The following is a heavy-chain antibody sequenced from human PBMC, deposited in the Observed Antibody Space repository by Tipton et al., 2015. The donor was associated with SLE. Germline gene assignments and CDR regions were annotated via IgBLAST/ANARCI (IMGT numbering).Heavy chain of an antibody. CDR1: GGSISSYY. D-gene: IGHD3-16*01. Sequence: TLSLTCTVSGGSISSYYWSWIRQLPGKGLEWIGYIYYSGSTNYNPSLKSRVTISVDTSKNQFSLKLSSVTAADTAVYYCAKSRWGDLDAFDMWGQGTMVTVSS. V-gene: IGHV4-59*07. J-gene: IGHJ3*02. CDR2: IYYSGST. CDR3: AKSRWGDLDAFDM.